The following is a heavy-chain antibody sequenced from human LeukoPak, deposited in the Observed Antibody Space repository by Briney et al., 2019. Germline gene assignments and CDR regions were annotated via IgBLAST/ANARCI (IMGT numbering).Heavy chain of an antibody. CDR2: ISSSSSTI. CDR1: GFTFSSYS. V-gene: IGHV3-48*04. Sequence: GGSLRLSCAASGFTFSSYSMNWVRQAPGTGLEWVSYISSSSSTIYYADSVKGRFTISRDNAKNSEYLQMSSLRAEDTGVYYCATPLNRATPGHLWGQGALVTVSS. CDR3: ATPLNRATPGHL. J-gene: IGHJ4*02. D-gene: IGHD2-8*02.